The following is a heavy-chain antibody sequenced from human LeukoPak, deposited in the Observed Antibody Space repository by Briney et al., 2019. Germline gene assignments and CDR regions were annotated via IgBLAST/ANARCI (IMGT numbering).Heavy chain of an antibody. Sequence: SETQSLTCAVYGGSFSGYYWSWIRQPPGKGLEWIGEINHSGSTNYNPSLKSRVTISVDTSKNQFSLKLSSVTAADTAVYYCARTRITMVRGVYYYYYGMDVWGQGTTVTVSS. CDR3: ARTRITMVRGVYYYYYGMDV. CDR1: GGSFSGYY. CDR2: INHSGST. V-gene: IGHV4-34*01. J-gene: IGHJ6*02. D-gene: IGHD3-10*01.